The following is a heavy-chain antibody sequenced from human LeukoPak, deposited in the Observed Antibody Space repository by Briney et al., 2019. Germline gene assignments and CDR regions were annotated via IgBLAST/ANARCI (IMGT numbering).Heavy chain of an antibody. D-gene: IGHD3-22*01. CDR2: IYHSGRT. V-gene: IGHV4-38-2*02. CDR3: TGKYYYDSSGYYYADY. CDR1: GYSISSGYY. J-gene: IGHJ4*02. Sequence: SETLSLTCTVSGYSISSGYYWGWIRQSPGKGLEWIGSIYHSGRTYYNPSLKSRLTISLDTSKNQFSLKLSSVTAADTAVYYCTGKYYYDSSGYYYADYWGQGTLVTVSS.